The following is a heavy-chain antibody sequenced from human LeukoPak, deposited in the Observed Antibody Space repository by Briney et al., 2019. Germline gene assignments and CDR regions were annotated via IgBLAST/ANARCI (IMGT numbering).Heavy chain of an antibody. V-gene: IGHV4-4*02. CDR3: ARRPYSSGWYGAFDI. Sequence: KTSGTLSLTCAVSGGSISSSNWWSWVRQPPGKGLEWIGEIYHSGSTNYNPSLKSRVTISVDKSKNQFSLKLSSVTAADTAVYYCARRPYSSGWYGAFDIWGQGTMVTVS. CDR1: GGSISSSNW. CDR2: IYHSGST. J-gene: IGHJ3*02. D-gene: IGHD6-19*01.